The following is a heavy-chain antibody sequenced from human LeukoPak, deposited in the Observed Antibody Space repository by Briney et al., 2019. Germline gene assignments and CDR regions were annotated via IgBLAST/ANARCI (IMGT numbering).Heavy chain of an antibody. CDR1: GFTFDDYG. D-gene: IGHD1-14*01. CDR3: ARGTPRSDWYFDL. Sequence: GGSLRLSCAASGFTFDDYGMSWVRQAPGKGLEWVSGINWNGGSTGYADSVKGRFTISRDNAKNSLYLQMNSLRAEDTALYHCARGTPRSDWYFDLWGRGTLVTVSS. CDR2: INWNGGST. V-gene: IGHV3-20*01. J-gene: IGHJ2*01.